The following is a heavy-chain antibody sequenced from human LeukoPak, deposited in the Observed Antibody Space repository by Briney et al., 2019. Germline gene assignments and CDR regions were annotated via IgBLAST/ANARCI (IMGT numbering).Heavy chain of an antibody. Sequence: GGSLRLSCAASGFTFSSYWMHWVRQAPGKGLEWVSHINSDGSSTNYADSVKGRFTISRDNSKNTLYLQMNSLRVEYTAVYYCARRGTVIGTTPGMDVWGQGTTVTV. CDR1: GFTFSSYW. CDR2: INSDGSST. J-gene: IGHJ6*02. D-gene: IGHD1-20*01. V-gene: IGHV3-74*01. CDR3: ARRGTVIGTTPGMDV.